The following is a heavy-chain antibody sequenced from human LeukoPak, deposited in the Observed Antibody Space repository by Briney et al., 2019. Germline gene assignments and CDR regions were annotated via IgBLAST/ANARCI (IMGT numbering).Heavy chain of an antibody. CDR3: ARYCSGGSCYSGYAFDI. D-gene: IGHD2-15*01. CDR2: LYSGGST. CDR1: GFTFSINY. Sequence: GGSLRLSCAASGFTFSINYMSWVRQAPGKGLEWVSVLYSGGSTYYADSVKGRFTISRDNSKNTLYLQMNSLRAEDTAVYYCARYCSGGSCYSGYAFDIWGQGTMVTVSS. J-gene: IGHJ3*02. V-gene: IGHV3-53*01.